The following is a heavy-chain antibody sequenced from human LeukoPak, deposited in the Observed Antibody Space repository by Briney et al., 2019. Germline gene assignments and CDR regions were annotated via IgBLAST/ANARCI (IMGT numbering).Heavy chain of an antibody. V-gene: IGHV3-11*01. J-gene: IGHJ3*02. CDR2: ISSSGSTI. CDR1: GFTFSDYY. D-gene: IGHD3-22*01. CDR3: AREIGLRYYYDSKGIDAFDI. Sequence: GGSLRLSCVASGFTFSDYYMSWIRQAPGKGLEWVSYISSSGSTIYYADSVKGRFTISRDNAKNSLYLQMNSLRAEDTAVYYCAREIGLRYYYDSKGIDAFDIWGQGTMVTVSS.